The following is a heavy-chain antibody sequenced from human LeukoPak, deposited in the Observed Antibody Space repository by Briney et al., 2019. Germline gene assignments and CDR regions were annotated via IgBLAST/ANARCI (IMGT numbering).Heavy chain of an antibody. CDR1: GGAISRGDYY. CDR2: IYHSGST. J-gene: IGHJ4*02. V-gene: IGHV4-30-4*01. D-gene: IGHD2-15*01. Sequence: SQTLSLTCNVSGGAISRGDYYWSWIRQPPGKGLEWIGYIYHSGSTYYNPSLKSRITISVDTSKNQFSLKVPSVTAADTATYYCARFDIVEEGGPDYWGQGTLVTVSS. CDR3: ARFDIVEEGGPDY.